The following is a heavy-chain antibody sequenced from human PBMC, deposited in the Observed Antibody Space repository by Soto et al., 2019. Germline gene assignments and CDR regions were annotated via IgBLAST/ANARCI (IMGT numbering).Heavy chain of an antibody. CDR1: GFTFSDYY. CDR3: ARERVVMVYARVYYYGMDV. J-gene: IGHJ6*02. Sequence: PGGSLRLSCAASGFTFSDYYMSWIRQAPGKGLEWVSYISSSSSYTNYADSVKGRFTISRDNAKNSLYLQMNSLRAEDTAVYYCARERVVMVYARVYYYGMDVWGQGTTVTAP. V-gene: IGHV3-11*06. CDR2: ISSSSSYT. D-gene: IGHD2-8*01.